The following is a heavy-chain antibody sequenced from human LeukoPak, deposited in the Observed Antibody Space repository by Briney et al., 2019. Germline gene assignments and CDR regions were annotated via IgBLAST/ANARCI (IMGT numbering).Heavy chain of an antibody. D-gene: IGHD3-22*01. CDR3: ARLLDIDISGDPDTFWV. J-gene: IGHJ3*01. CDR2: VSYTGRT. V-gene: IGHV4-59*11. Sequence: SETLSLTCTVSGGSLSGHYWIWIRQPPGKRLEWIGYVSYTGRTKYNPSLQSRVTISIDTSKSQFSLKLTSVTSADTAVYSCARLLDIDISGDPDTFWVWGQGTTVIVSS. CDR1: GGSLSGHY.